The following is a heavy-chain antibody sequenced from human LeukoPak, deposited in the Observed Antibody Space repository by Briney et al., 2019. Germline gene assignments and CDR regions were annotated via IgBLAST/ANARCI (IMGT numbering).Heavy chain of an antibody. D-gene: IGHD3-22*01. CDR2: IKQDGSEK. J-gene: IGHJ4*02. V-gene: IGHV3-7*01. Sequence: GGSLRLSCAASGFTFSSYWMSWVRQAPGKGLEWVANIKQDGSEKYYVDSVKGRFTISRDNAKNSLYLQMNSLRAEDTAVYYCARASYYYDSSGYYPVDYWGQGTLVTVSS. CDR1: GFTFSSYW. CDR3: ARASYYYDSSGYYPVDY.